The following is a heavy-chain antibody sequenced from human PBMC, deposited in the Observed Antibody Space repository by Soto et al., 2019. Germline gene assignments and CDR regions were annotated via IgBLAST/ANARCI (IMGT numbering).Heavy chain of an antibody. V-gene: IGHV3-23*01. Sequence: GSLRLSCAASGFTFSSYAMSWVRQAPGKGLECVSAISGSGGSTYYADSVKGRFTISRDNSKNTLYLQMNSLRAEDTAVYYCAKRQVYCSSTSCRCGESNFIDYWGQGTLVTVSS. CDR2: ISGSGGST. D-gene: IGHD2-2*01. CDR3: AKRQVYCSSTSCRCGESNFIDY. CDR1: GFTFSSYA. J-gene: IGHJ4*02.